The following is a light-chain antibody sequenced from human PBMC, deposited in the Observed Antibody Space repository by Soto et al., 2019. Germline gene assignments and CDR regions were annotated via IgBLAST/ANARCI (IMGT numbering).Light chain of an antibody. Sequence: EIVLTQSPATLSLSPGERATLSCRASQSVSSYLAWYQQKPGQVPRLVIYDASNRATGIPGRFRGSGSGTDFTLTISSLEPEDFGVYYCQQRSSWPRTFGQGTKVEIK. CDR3: QQRSSWPRT. V-gene: IGKV3-11*01. J-gene: IGKJ1*01. CDR1: QSVSSY. CDR2: DAS.